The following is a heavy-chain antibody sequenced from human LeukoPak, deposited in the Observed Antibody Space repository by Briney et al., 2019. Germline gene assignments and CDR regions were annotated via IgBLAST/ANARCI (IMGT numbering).Heavy chain of an antibody. Sequence: GGSLRLSCAASGFTFSTYAMNWVRQAPGKGLEWVSGISGRGGSIYHADSVKGRFTISRDSAKNTVYLQMNTLRDDDTAVYYCAKGEGTKGNYYFDYWGQGTLVTVSS. CDR2: ISGRGGSI. CDR3: AKGEGTKGNYYFDY. J-gene: IGHJ4*02. CDR1: GFTFSTYA. D-gene: IGHD2-8*01. V-gene: IGHV3-23*01.